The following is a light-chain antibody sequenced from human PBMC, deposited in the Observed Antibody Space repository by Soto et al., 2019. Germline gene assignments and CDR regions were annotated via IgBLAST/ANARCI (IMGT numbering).Light chain of an antibody. Sequence: DIVMTQSPDSLAVSLGERATINCKSSQSVLYISNNNNYLAWYQQKPGQPPKLLIYWASTRASGVPDRFSGSGSGTDFTLTISSLQAEDVAVYYCQQYYSTPLTFGGGTKVEIK. CDR2: WAS. J-gene: IGKJ4*01. CDR3: QQYYSTPLT. V-gene: IGKV4-1*01. CDR1: QSVLYISNNNNY.